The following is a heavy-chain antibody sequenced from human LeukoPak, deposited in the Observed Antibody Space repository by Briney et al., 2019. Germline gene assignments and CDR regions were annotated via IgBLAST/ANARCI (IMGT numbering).Heavy chain of an antibody. V-gene: IGHV1-2*02. Sequence: ASVNVSCKASGCRFSGNYIHWVRQAPGQGLEWMAWINPNSGDTNYAQKFQGRVTVTRDTSISTVYMDLSRLRYDDTAIYYCARAREVTGLTPWGQGTLVTVSS. CDR2: INPNSGDT. CDR1: GCRFSGNY. CDR3: ARAREVTGLTP. D-gene: IGHD3-9*01. J-gene: IGHJ5*02.